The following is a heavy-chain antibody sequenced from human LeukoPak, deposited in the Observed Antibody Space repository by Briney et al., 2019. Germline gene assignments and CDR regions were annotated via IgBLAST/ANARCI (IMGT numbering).Heavy chain of an antibody. CDR3: AKGGYYYDSTNWFDP. Sequence: GGSLRLSCAASGFTFSSYGMSWVRQAPGKGLGWVSAISKSGASTYYVDSVKGRFTISRDNSKNTLSLQMNSPRVEDTAVYYCAKGGYYYDSTNWFDPWGQGTLVTVSS. J-gene: IGHJ5*02. CDR2: ISKSGAST. V-gene: IGHV3-23*01. D-gene: IGHD3-22*01. CDR1: GFTFSSYG.